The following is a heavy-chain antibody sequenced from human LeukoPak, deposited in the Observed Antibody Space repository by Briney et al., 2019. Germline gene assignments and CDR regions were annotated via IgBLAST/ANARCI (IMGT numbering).Heavy chain of an antibody. CDR2: ISYDGSNK. Sequence: GGSLRLSCAAPGFTFSSYAMHWVRQAPGKGLEWVGVISYDGSNKYYADSVKGRFTISRDNSKNTLYLQMNSLRPEDTGVFYCARDSSSSLVWFDPWGQGTLVTVSS. CDR3: ARDSSSSLVWFDP. D-gene: IGHD6-6*01. J-gene: IGHJ5*02. CDR1: GFTFSSYA. V-gene: IGHV3-30-3*01.